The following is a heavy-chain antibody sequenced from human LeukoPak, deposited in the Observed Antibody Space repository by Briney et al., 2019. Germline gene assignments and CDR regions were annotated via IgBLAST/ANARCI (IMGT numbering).Heavy chain of an antibody. CDR1: GFTFDDYA. V-gene: IGHV3-9*01. D-gene: IGHD3-22*01. CDR3: AKDPDDSSGYYYLDY. Sequence: PGGSLRLSCAASGFTFDDYAMHWVRQAPGKGLEWVSGISWNSGSIGYADSVKGRFTISRDNSKNTLYLQMNSLRAEDTAVYYCAKDPDDSSGYYYLDYWGQGTLVTVSS. CDR2: ISWNSGSI. J-gene: IGHJ4*02.